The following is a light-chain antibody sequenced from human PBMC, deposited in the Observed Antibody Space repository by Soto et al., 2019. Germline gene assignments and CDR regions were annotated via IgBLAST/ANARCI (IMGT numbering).Light chain of an antibody. V-gene: IGLV2-23*01. CDR2: EGS. CDR3: CSYAPISTYV. CDR1: SSDVGSYNL. Sequence: QSVLTQPASVSGSPGQSSTISFTGSSSDVGSYNLISWYQQHPGKVPKLMIYEGSKRPSGVSDRFSASKSGNTASLTISGLQTEDEADYFCCSYAPISTYVFGSGTKVTVL. J-gene: IGLJ1*01.